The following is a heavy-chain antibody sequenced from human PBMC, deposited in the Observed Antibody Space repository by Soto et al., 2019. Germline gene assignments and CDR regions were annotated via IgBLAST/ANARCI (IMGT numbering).Heavy chain of an antibody. D-gene: IGHD6-13*01. CDR1: GFTFSSYG. CDR3: AKDLRRSSSPPRGFYGMDG. CDR2: ISYDGSNK. J-gene: IGHJ6*02. V-gene: IGHV3-30*18. Sequence: QVQLVESGGGVVQPGRSLRLSCAASGFTFSSYGMHWVRQAPGKGLEWVAVISYDGSNKYYADSVKGRFTISRDNSKNTLYLQMNSLRAEDTAVYYCAKDLRRSSSPPRGFYGMDGWGQGTTVTVSS.